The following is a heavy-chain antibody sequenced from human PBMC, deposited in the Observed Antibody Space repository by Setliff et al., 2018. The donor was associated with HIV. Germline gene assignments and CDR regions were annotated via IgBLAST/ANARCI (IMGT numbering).Heavy chain of an antibody. CDR3: AGENPDGWLHHYTDV. D-gene: IGHD2-15*01. V-gene: IGHV4-34*01. J-gene: IGHJ6*03. Sequence: SETLSLTCTVSGGSISSYYWTWIRQPPGKGLEWIGEINHSGTTNSNPSLESRVTISVDTSKNQFSLRLTSVTAADTAVYYCAGENPDGWLHHYTDVWGKGTTVTVSS. CDR2: INHSGTT. CDR1: GGSISSYY.